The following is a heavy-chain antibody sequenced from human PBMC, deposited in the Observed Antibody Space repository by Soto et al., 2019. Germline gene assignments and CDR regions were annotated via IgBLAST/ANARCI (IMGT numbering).Heavy chain of an antibody. J-gene: IGHJ6*02. V-gene: IGHV1-2*02. D-gene: IGHD3-3*01. CDR3: ARGQSNYDFWSGYSRGYYGMDV. CDR1: GYTFTGNF. Sequence: ASVKVSCKASGYTFTGNFIHWVRLAPGHGLEWMAWMNPKTGSTKFEQNFQGRVTLTRDTSISTAYMELTSLRSEDTAVYYCARGQSNYDFWSGYSRGYYGMDVWGQGTTVTVSS. CDR2: MNPKTGST.